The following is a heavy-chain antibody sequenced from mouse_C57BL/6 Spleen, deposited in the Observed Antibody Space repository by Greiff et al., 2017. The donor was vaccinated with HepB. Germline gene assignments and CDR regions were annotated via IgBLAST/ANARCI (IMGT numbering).Heavy chain of an antibody. CDR2: ISYDGSN. Sequence: EVQLVESGPGLVKPSQSLSLTCSVTGYSITSGYYWNWIRQFPGNKLEWMGYISYDGSNNYNPSLKNRISITRDTSKNQFFLKLNSVTTEDTATYYCARALGRRTWFAYWGQGTLVTVSA. D-gene: IGHD4-1*01. V-gene: IGHV3-6*01. CDR3: ARALGRRTWFAY. CDR1: GYSITSGYY. J-gene: IGHJ3*01.